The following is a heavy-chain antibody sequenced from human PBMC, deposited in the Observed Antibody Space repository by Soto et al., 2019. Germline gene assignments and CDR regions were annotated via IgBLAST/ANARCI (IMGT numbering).Heavy chain of an antibody. J-gene: IGHJ6*02. CDR2: VWNDGSNK. V-gene: IGHV3-33*01. CDR3: AVDMAGTYYGMDV. Sequence: GGSLRLSCAASGFSFRSYGMHWVRQAPGKGLEWVAVVWNDGSNKYYADSVKGRFTISRDNSKNTLYLQMNSLRAEDTAVYYCAVDMAGTYYGMDVWGQGTTVTVSS. D-gene: IGHD5-12*01. CDR1: GFSFRSYG.